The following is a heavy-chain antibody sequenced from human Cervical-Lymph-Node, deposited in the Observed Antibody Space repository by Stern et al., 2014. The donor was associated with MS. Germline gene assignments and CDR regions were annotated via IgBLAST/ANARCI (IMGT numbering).Heavy chain of an antibody. Sequence: EVQLEESGAEVKKPGESLKISCKVSEYIFTNNWIAWVRQLPGKGLEWMAVIYPDDSDRRYGPSFQGQVTISADKSISTVYLQWSSLKASDSAMYYCARVRRGIGAGYFDPWGQGTLVTVSS. V-gene: IGHV5-51*03. CDR3: ARVRRGIGAGYFDP. CDR1: EYIFTNNW. J-gene: IGHJ5*02. CDR2: IYPDDSDR. D-gene: IGHD4/OR15-4a*01.